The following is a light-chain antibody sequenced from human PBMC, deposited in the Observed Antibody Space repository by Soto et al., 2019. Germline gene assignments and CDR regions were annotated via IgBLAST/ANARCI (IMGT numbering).Light chain of an antibody. CDR3: QQYNNWPPVT. CDR1: QSVYNN. J-gene: IGKJ3*01. V-gene: IGKV3-15*01. CDR2: GAS. Sequence: EIVLTQSPATLSLSPGGRATLSCRASQSVYNNLAWYQQKPGQAPRLLIYGASTRATGIPARFSGSGSGTEFTLTISSLQSEDFAVYFCQQYNNWPPVTFGPGTKVDIK.